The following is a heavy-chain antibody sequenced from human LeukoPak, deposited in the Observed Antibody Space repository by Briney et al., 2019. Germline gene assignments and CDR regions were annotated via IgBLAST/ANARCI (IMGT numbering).Heavy chain of an antibody. CDR1: GFPFSPAW. CDR3: ANGVLGIAAAGIFY. V-gene: IGHV3-23*01. D-gene: IGHD6-13*01. Sequence: GGSLRLSCAGSGFPFSPAWVSWVRQAPGKGLEWVSAISGSGGSTYYADSVKGRFTISRDNSKNTLYLQMNSLRAEDTAVYYCANGVLGIAAAGIFYWGQGTLVTVSS. J-gene: IGHJ4*02. CDR2: ISGSGGST.